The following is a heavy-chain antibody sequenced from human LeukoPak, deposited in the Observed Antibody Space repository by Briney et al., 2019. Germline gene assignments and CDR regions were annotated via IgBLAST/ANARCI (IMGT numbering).Heavy chain of an antibody. Sequence: SETLSLTCAVSGASISSNNWWSWVRQPPGKGLEWIGSIYHSGSTYYNPSLKSRVTISVDTSKNQFSLKLSSVTAADTAVYYCARDTMVRGNMDVWGKGTTVTVPS. J-gene: IGHJ6*03. CDR3: ARDTMVRGNMDV. CDR1: GASISSNNW. V-gene: IGHV4-4*02. D-gene: IGHD3-10*01. CDR2: IYHSGST.